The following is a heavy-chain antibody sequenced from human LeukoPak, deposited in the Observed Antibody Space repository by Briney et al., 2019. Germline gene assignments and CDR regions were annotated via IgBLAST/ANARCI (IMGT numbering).Heavy chain of an antibody. J-gene: IGHJ3*02. CDR3: ARDQTSKGDAFDI. Sequence: SETLSLTCAVYGGSFRGYYWSWIRQPPGKGLEWIGEINHSGSTNYNPSLKSRVTISIDTSKNQFSLKLSSVTAADTAVYYCARDQTSKGDAFDIWGQGTMVTVSS. V-gene: IGHV4-34*01. CDR1: GGSFRGYY. CDR2: INHSGST.